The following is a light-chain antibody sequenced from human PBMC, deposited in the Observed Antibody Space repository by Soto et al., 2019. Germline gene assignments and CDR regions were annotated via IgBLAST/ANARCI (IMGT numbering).Light chain of an antibody. V-gene: IGKV3-15*01. J-gene: IGKJ1*01. CDR3: QQYNKWPLT. CDR2: GAS. CDR1: QSVSSN. Sequence: EIVLTQSPATLSLSPGERATLSCRASQSVSSNYLAWYQQKPGQAPRLLIYGASTRATGIPVRFSGSASGTEFTLTISSLQSEDFTVYYCQQYNKWPLTFGQGTKVDIK.